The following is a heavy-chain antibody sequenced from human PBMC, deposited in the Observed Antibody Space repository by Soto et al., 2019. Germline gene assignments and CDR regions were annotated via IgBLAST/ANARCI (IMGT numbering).Heavy chain of an antibody. CDR1: GGSISTYY. D-gene: IGHD2-8*01. CDR2: IYYSGTA. Sequence: QVQLQESGPGLVKPSETLSLTCTVSGGSISTYYWSWIRQPPGKGLEWIGYIYYSGTASYNPSLKSRDTISLDTSKKKFSLKLSYVTAADTAVYYCARGGHCTDGVCSALDYWGQGTLVTVSS. V-gene: IGHV4-59*08. J-gene: IGHJ4*02. CDR3: ARGGHCTDGVCSALDY.